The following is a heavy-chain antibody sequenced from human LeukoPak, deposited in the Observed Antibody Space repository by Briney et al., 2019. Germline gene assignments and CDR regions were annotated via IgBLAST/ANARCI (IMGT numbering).Heavy chain of an antibody. Sequence: GESLKISCKGSGYGFTSYWIGWVRQMPGKGLEWMGIIYPGDSDTRYSPSFQGQVTISADKSISTAYLQWSSLKASDTAMYYCARSGYYYGSGSPARAFDIWGQGTMVTVSS. J-gene: IGHJ3*02. D-gene: IGHD3-10*01. CDR2: IYPGDSDT. V-gene: IGHV5-51*01. CDR1: GYGFTSYW. CDR3: ARSGYYYGSGSPARAFDI.